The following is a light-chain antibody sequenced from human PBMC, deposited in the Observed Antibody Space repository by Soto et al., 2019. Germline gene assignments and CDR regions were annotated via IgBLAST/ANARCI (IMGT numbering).Light chain of an antibody. J-gene: IGKJ4*01. CDR2: AAS. V-gene: IGKV1-9*01. CDR3: QQLNSYPRT. Sequence: IQLTQSPSSLYASVGDSVTITCRASQGISSYLAWYQQQPGKVPKLLIYAASTLHSGVPSRFSGSGSGTDFTLTISSLQPEDFATYYCQQLNSYPRTFGGGTKVEI. CDR1: QGISSY.